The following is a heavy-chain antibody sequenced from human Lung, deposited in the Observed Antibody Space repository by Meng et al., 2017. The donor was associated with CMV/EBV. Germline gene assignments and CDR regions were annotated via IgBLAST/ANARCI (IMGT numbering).Heavy chain of an antibody. D-gene: IGHD6-13*01. CDR3: ARVWKPGIAAAEY. CDR1: GYTFTGYY. CDR2: INPNSGGT. Sequence: KASGYTFTGYYMHWVRQAPGQGLEWMGWINPNSGGTNYAQKFQGRVTMTRDTSISTAYMELSRLRSNDTAVYYCARVWKPGIAAAEYWGQGTLVTVFS. J-gene: IGHJ4*02. V-gene: IGHV1-2*02.